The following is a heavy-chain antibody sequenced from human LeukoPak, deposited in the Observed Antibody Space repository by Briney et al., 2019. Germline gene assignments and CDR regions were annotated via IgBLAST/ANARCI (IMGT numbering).Heavy chain of an antibody. CDR1: GFTFSSYG. J-gene: IGHJ4*02. Sequence: GGSLRLSCAASGFTFSSYGMTWVRQAPGKGLEWVSYISSSSSTIYYADSVKGRFIISRDSSENTLYLQMHSLGVEDTGVYYCAKGLWASTVGATGIFFDYWGQGIQVTVSS. D-gene: IGHD1-26*01. V-gene: IGHV3-48*01. CDR2: ISSSSSTI. CDR3: AKGLWASTVGATGIFFDY.